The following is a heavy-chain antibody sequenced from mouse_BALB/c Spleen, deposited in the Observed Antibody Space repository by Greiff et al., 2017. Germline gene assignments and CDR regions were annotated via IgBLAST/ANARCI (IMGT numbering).Heavy chain of an antibody. J-gene: IGHJ4*01. CDR1: GFSLTSCG. Sequence: VMLVESGPGLVAPSQSLSITCTVSGFSLTSCGVHWVRQPPGKGLEWLGVIWAGGSTNYNSALMSRLSISKDNSKSQVFLKMNSLQTDDTAMYYCARGLRNAMDYWGQGTSVTVSS. CDR3: ARGLRNAMDY. CDR2: IWAGGST. V-gene: IGHV2-9*02. D-gene: IGHD1-1*01.